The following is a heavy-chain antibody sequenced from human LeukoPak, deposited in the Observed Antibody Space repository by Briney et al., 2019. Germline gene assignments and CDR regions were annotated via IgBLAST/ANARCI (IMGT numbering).Heavy chain of an antibody. V-gene: IGHV3-64D*06. CDR3: VRGTGY. J-gene: IGHJ4*02. CDR2: ISSNGDNT. Sequence: GGSLRLSCSVSEFTFSTYVMHWVRQAPGKGLEYVSAISSNGDNTYYADSVKGRFTISRDNSKNTLYLQMSSLRADDTAVYYCVRGTGYWGQGTLVTVSS. CDR1: EFTFSTYV.